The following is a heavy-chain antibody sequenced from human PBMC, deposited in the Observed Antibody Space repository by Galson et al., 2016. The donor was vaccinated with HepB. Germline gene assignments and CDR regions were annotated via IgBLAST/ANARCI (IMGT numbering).Heavy chain of an antibody. CDR2: IYVGDSHT. J-gene: IGHJ3*02. D-gene: IGHD3-16*02. CDR3: ARRLIADFQDAFDI. V-gene: IGHV5-51*01. Sequence: EVKKPGESLKISCQGSGYTFTDYWIGWVRQMPGTGLEWIGLIYVGDSHTIYSPSFQGQVTISVDKSISTAYLHWSSLEASDTAMYYCARRLIADFQDAFDIWGQGTMVTVSS. CDR1: GYTFTDYW.